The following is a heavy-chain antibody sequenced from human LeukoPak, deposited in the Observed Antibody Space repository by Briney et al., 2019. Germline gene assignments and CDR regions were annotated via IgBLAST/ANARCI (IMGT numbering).Heavy chain of an antibody. V-gene: IGHV3-7*01. J-gene: IGHJ4*02. CDR2: IKEDGSEK. D-gene: IGHD1-26*01. CDR3: ARIHSGSYYMGFDY. CDR1: GFTFSTYW. Sequence: GGSLTLSCEASGFTFSTYWMTWVRQAPGKGLEWMANIKEDGSEKSYVDSVKGRFTISKDNAKNSLYLQMNSLRAEDTAVYYCARIHSGSYYMGFDYWGQGALVTVSS.